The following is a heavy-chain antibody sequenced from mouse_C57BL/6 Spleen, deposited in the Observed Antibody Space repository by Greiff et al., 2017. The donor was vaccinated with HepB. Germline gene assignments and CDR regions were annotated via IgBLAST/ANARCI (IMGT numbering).Heavy chain of an antibody. Sequence: QVQLKESGPELVKPGASVKISCKASGYAFSSSWMNWVKQRPGKGLEWIGRIYPGDGDTNYNGKFKGKATLTADKSSSTAYMQLSSLTSEDSAVYFCARVGAITTVVDYYAMDYWGQGTSVTVSS. V-gene: IGHV1-82*01. D-gene: IGHD1-1*01. CDR1: GYAFSSSW. J-gene: IGHJ4*01. CDR2: IYPGDGDT. CDR3: ARVGAITTVVDYYAMDY.